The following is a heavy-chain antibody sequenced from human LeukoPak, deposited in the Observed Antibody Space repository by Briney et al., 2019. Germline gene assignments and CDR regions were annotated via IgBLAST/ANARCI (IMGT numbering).Heavy chain of an antibody. CDR2: IYYSGST. Sequence: SETLSLTCTVSGGSISSSTYYWGWIRQPPGKGLEWIGSIYYSGSTYYNPSLKSRATISVDTSKSQFSLKLTSVTAADTAVYYCARTNAFDIWGQGTVVTVSS. CDR3: ARTNAFDI. CDR1: GGSISSSTYY. V-gene: IGHV4-39*07. J-gene: IGHJ3*02.